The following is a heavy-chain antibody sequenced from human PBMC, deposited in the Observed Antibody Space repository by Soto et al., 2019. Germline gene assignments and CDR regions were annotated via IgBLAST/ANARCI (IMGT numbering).Heavy chain of an antibody. D-gene: IGHD6-6*01. CDR1: GYTFTSYY. CDR3: ARVRPYSSSSRRQAQTLDP. J-gene: IGHJ5*02. CDR2: INPSGGST. V-gene: IGHV1-46*01. Sequence: ASVKVSCKASGYTFTSYYMHWVRQAPGQGLEWMGIINPSGGSTSYAQKFQGRVTMTRDTSTSTVYMELSSLRSEDTAVYYCARVRPYSSSSRRQAQTLDPWGQGTLVTVSS.